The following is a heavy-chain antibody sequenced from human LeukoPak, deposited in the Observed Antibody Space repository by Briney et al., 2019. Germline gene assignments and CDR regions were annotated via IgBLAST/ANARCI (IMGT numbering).Heavy chain of an antibody. J-gene: IGHJ3*02. CDR1: GFTFSNYA. CDR3: AKDASVVTPVSAFDI. V-gene: IGHV3-23*01. D-gene: IGHD4-23*01. CDR2: IIGSDGST. Sequence: GGSLRLSCAASGFTFSNYAMSWVRQAPGKGLEWVSAIIGSDGSTYYADSVKGRFTISRDKSKNTLYLQMNSLRAEDTAVYYCAKDASVVTPVSAFDIWGQGTMVTVSS.